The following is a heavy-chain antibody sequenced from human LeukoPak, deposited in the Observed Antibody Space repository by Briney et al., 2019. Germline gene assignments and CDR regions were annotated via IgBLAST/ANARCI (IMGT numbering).Heavy chain of an antibody. CDR1: GYTFTSYG. J-gene: IGHJ6*02. D-gene: IGHD1-26*01. V-gene: IGHV1-18*01. CDR3: ARDLWNMGETYYYYGMDV. Sequence: ASVKVSCKASGYTFTSYGISWVRQAPGQGLEWMGWISAYNGNTNYAQKLQGRVTMTTDTSTSTAYMELRSLRSDDTAVYYCARDLWNMGETYYYYGMDVWGQGTTVTVSS. CDR2: ISAYNGNT.